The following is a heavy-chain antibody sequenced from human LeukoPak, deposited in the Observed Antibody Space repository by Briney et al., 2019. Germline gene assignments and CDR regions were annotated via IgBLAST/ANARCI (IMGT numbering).Heavy chain of an antibody. V-gene: IGHV4-59*08. CDR1: GGSINNYY. J-gene: IGHJ4*02. Sequence: KASETLSLTCTVSGGSINNYYWSWIRQPPGGGLEWIGHIFHSGSTSYNPSLKSRVTLSIDTSKKKFSLKLNSVTAADTAVYFCARLHRGDWGQGTLVTVSS. CDR3: ARLHRGD. CDR2: IFHSGST.